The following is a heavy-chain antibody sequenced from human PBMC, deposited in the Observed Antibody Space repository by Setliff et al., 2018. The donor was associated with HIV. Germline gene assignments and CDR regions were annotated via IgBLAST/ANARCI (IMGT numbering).Heavy chain of an antibody. D-gene: IGHD3-22*01. V-gene: IGHV3-21*01. CDR1: GFAFSSYY. CDR2: ISSSSNYI. J-gene: IGHJ4*02. Sequence: GESLKISCAASGFAFSSYYMNWVRQAPGKGLEWVSSISSSSNYIFYADSVKGRFTVSRDNAKTSLFLQMDSLRAEDTAVYYCARESQGIIVVVGKSALDYWGQGTLVTVSS. CDR3: ARESQGIIVVVGKSALDY.